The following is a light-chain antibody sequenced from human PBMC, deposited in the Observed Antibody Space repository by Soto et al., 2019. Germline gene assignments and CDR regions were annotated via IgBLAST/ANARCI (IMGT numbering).Light chain of an antibody. Sequence: DIVLTQSPATLSLSPGERATLSFRASQSVSRYLAWYQQKPGQAPRLLIYDASNRASGIPARFSGSGSGTDFTLTISRLEPEDFAVYYCQQYNNWPRTFGQGTKVDIK. CDR3: QQYNNWPRT. J-gene: IGKJ1*01. CDR1: QSVSRY. CDR2: DAS. V-gene: IGKV3-11*01.